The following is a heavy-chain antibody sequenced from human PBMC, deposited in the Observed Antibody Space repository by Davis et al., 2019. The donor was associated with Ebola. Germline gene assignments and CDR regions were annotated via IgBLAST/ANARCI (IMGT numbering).Heavy chain of an antibody. V-gene: IGHV3-9*01. J-gene: IGHJ4*02. Sequence: SLKISCAASGFTFDDYAMHWVRQAPGKGLEWVSGISWNSGSIGYADSVKGRFTISRDNAKNSLYLQMNSLRAEDTAVYYCASVEMATIPFGYYFDYWGQGTLVTVSS. CDR1: GFTFDDYA. CDR2: ISWNSGSI. CDR3: ASVEMATIPFGYYFDY. D-gene: IGHD5-24*01.